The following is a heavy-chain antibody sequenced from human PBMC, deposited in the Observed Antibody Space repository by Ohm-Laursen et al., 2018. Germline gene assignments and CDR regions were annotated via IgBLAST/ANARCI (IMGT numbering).Heavy chain of an antibody. J-gene: IGHJ6*02. V-gene: IGHV3-21*01. CDR2: TGGDDRT. CDR1: GFSFSSYA. Sequence: SLRLSCAASGFSFSSYAVTWVRQAPGKGLEWVSATGGDDRTHYADSVKGRFTISRDNAKNSLYLQMNSLRAEDTAVYYCARVLPLHLVVNSYGMDVWGQGTTVTVSS. D-gene: IGHD2-15*01. CDR3: ARVLPLHLVVNSYGMDV.